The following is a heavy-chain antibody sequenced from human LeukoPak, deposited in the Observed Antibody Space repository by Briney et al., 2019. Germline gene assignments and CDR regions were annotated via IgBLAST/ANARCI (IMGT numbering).Heavy chain of an antibody. CDR2: IHPSGML. CDR3: SRGLDSRKLGY. CDR1: GASFNSDDQY. V-gene: IGHV4-31*03. D-gene: IGHD3-22*01. J-gene: IGHJ4*02. Sequence: SETLSLTCTVSGASFNSDDQYWNWIRQSPGKVLEWIGSIHPSGMLYNNPSLESRVTMSRGTSKNQFSLNLNSVTAADTAVYFCSRGLDSRKLGYWGQGILVTVSS.